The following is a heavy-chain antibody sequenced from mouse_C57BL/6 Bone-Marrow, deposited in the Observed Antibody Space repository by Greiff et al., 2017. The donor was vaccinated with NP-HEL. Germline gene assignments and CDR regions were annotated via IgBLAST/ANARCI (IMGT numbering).Heavy chain of an antibody. V-gene: IGHV1-22*01. CDR3: ARRHYGSSPYYAMDY. CDR2: INPNNGGT. CDR1: GYAFTDYN. Sequence: VQLKQSGPELVKPGASVKMSCKASGYAFTDYNMHWVKQSHGKSLEWIGYINPNNGGTSYNQKFKGKATLTVNKSSSTAYMELRSLTSEDSAVYYCARRHYGSSPYYAMDYWGQGTSVTVSS. J-gene: IGHJ4*01. D-gene: IGHD1-1*01.